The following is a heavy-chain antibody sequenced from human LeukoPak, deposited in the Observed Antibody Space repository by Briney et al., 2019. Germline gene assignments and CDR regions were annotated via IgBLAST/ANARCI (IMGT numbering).Heavy chain of an antibody. J-gene: IGHJ4*02. D-gene: IGHD3-10*01. V-gene: IGHV3-7*01. CDR3: ATKAAPSRANPFDY. Sequence: PGGSLRLSCAASGFTFSSSWMSWVRQAPGKGLEWVANIKQDGSVKFYADSMKGRFTISRDNAKNSLYLQMDSLRAEDTAVYYCATKAAPSRANPFDYWGQGTLVTVSS. CDR1: GFTFSSSW. CDR2: IKQDGSVK.